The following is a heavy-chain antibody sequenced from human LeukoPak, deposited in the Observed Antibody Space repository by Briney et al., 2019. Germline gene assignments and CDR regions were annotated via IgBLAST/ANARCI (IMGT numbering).Heavy chain of an antibody. V-gene: IGHV4-34*01. CDR1: GGSFSGYY. Sequence: SETLSLTCAVYGGSFSGYYWSWIRQPPGKGLEWIGEINHSGSTNYNPSLKSRVTISVDTSKNQFSLKLSSVTAADTAVYYCARVDEGGYYYYGMDVWGQGTTVTVS. CDR2: INHSGST. D-gene: IGHD3-16*01. CDR3: ARVDEGGYYYYGMDV. J-gene: IGHJ6*02.